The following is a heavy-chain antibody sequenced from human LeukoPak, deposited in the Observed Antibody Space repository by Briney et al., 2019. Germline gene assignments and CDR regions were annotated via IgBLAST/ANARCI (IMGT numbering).Heavy chain of an antibody. CDR1: GFTFSSYA. V-gene: IGHV3-23*01. D-gene: IGHD5-12*01. Sequence: PGGSLRLSCAASGFTFSSYAMSWVRQAPGKGLEWVSAISGSGGSTYYADSVKGRFTISRDNSKNTLYLQMNSLRAEDTAVYYCAKVPPINGYDPYYYYGMDVWGKGTTVTVSS. CDR3: AKVPPINGYDPYYYYGMDV. J-gene: IGHJ6*04. CDR2: ISGSGGST.